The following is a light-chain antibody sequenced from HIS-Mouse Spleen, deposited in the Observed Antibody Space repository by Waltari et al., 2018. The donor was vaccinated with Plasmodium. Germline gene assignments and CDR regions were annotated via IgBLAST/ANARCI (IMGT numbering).Light chain of an antibody. CDR1: SSDVGCYNL. CDR2: EGS. CDR3: CSYAGSSTWV. V-gene: IGLV2-23*01. Sequence: QSALTHPASVSGSPAQSITISCTGTSSDVGCYNLLPWYQQHPGKPPNLMFYEGSKRPSGVSNRFSGSKSGNTASLTISGLQAEDEADYYCCSYAGSSTWVFGGGTKLTVL. J-gene: IGLJ3*02.